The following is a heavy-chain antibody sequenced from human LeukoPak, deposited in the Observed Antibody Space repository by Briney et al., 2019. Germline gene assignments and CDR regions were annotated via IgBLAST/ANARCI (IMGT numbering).Heavy chain of an antibody. V-gene: IGHV4-39*07. Sequence: SETLSLTCTVSGGSISSSSYYWGWIRQPPGKGLEWIGSIYYSGSTYYNPSLKSRVTISVDTSKNQFSPKLSSVTAADTAVYYCARESRLLKWELLGWFDPWGQGTLVTVSS. CDR2: IYYSGST. D-gene: IGHD1-26*01. CDR1: GGSISSSSYY. J-gene: IGHJ5*02. CDR3: ARESRLLKWELLGWFDP.